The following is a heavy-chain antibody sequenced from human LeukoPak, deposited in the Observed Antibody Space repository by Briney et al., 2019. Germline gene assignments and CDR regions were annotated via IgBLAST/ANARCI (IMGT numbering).Heavy chain of an antibody. Sequence: PSETLSLTCTVSGGSISSYYWSWIRQPPGQGLEWIGYIYYSGSTNYNPSLKSRVTISVDTSKNQFSLKLSSVTAADTAVYYCARGGGYFDWLSIPDYWGQGTLVTVSS. CDR3: ARGGGYFDWLSIPDY. V-gene: IGHV4-59*01. D-gene: IGHD3-9*01. CDR2: IYYSGST. CDR1: GGSISSYY. J-gene: IGHJ4*02.